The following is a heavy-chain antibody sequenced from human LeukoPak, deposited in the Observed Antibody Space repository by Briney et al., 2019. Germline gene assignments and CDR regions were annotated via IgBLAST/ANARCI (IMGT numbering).Heavy chain of an antibody. D-gene: IGHD3-16*02. Sequence: ASVKVSCKTSGYAFTRYYMQWVRQAPGHGLEWMGIINPISGATDYAQKFQGRVTMTRDTSTSTVYMELSSLRSEDTAMYYCARLPYRDGVAQDYWGQGTLVTVSP. J-gene: IGHJ4*02. V-gene: IGHV1-46*01. CDR3: ARLPYRDGVAQDY. CDR1: GYAFTRYY. CDR2: INPISGAT.